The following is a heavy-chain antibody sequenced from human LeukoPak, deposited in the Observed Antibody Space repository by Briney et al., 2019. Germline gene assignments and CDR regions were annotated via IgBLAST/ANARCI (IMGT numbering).Heavy chain of an antibody. CDR2: ISGSGGST. J-gene: IGHJ4*02. V-gene: IGHV3-23*01. CDR1: GFTFSSYA. Sequence: GGSLRLSCAASGFTFSSYAMSWVRQAPGKGLEWVSAISGSGGSTYYADSVKGRFTISRDNSKNTLYLQMNSLRAEDTAVYYCASLHRLRPAAAGFHFGYWGQGTLVTVSS. CDR3: ASLHRLRPAAAGFHFGY. D-gene: IGHD6-13*01.